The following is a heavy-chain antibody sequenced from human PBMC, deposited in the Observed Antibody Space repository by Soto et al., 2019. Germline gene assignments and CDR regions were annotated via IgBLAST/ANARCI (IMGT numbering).Heavy chain of an antibody. J-gene: IGHJ4*02. V-gene: IGHV3-48*02. D-gene: IGHD3-3*01. CDR2: ITDSSDTV. CDR1: GFSFSNYN. Sequence: VGSLRLSCVASGFSFSNYNMNWARQAPGKGLEWVSYITDSSDTVHYADSVRGRFTISRDNAESSLYLQMNSLRDEDTAVYFCARDFGHGYYLDYWGRGTLVTVSS. CDR3: ARDFGHGYYLDY.